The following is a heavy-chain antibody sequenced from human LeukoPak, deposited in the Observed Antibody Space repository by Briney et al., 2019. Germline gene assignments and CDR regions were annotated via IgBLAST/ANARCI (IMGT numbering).Heavy chain of an antibody. CDR2: IKWDGGRT. Sequence: GGSLRLSCAASGFTFDDHGMSWVRQAPGKGLEWVSGIKWDGGRTGYADSVKGRFTISRDNAKNSVYLQMNSLRAEDTALYYCAKDMYYYDSSGQLDAFDIWGQGTMATVSS. CDR3: AKDMYYYDSSGQLDAFDI. V-gene: IGHV3-20*04. CDR1: GFTFDDHG. J-gene: IGHJ3*02. D-gene: IGHD3-22*01.